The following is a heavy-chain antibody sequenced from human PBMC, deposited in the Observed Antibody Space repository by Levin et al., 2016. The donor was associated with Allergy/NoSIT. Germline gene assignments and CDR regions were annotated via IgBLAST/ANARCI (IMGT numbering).Heavy chain of an antibody. CDR3: ARDEVVYAIFAEYFQH. J-gene: IGHJ1*01. Sequence: WVRQAPGQGLEWMGWISAYNGNTNYAQKLQGRVTMTTDTSTSTAYMELRSLRSDDTAVYYCARDEVVYAIFAEYFQHWGQGTLVTVSS. D-gene: IGHD2-8*02. CDR2: ISAYNGNT. V-gene: IGHV1-18*01.